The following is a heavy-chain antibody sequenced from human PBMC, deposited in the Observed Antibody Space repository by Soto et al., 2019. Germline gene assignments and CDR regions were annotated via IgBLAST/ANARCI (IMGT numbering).Heavy chain of an antibody. V-gene: IGHV3-66*04. CDR3: ARLPWADYGGIFDP. CDR1: GFTVSSNY. Sequence: GGSLRLSCAASGFTVSSNYMSWVRQAPGKGLEWVSVIYSGGSTYYADSVKGRFTISRDNSKNTLYLQMNSLRAEDTAVYYCARLPWADYGGIFDPWGQGTLVTVSS. J-gene: IGHJ5*02. D-gene: IGHD4-17*01. CDR2: IYSGGST.